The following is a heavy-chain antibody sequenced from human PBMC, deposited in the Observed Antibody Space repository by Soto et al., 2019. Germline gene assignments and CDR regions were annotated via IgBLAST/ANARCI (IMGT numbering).Heavy chain of an antibody. Sequence: VKVSCKASGGTFYTYTFSWVRQAPGQGLEWMGSITPIYPTTNYAEKFQGRLTVTADGSTNTAYMELNSLTSDDTAVYYCARIPRYSFPTSDDLDSWGQGXLVTVSS. D-gene: IGHD5-18*01. V-gene: IGHV1-69*15. CDR1: GGTFYTYT. J-gene: IGHJ4*02. CDR3: ARIPRYSFPTSDDLDS. CDR2: ITPIYPTT.